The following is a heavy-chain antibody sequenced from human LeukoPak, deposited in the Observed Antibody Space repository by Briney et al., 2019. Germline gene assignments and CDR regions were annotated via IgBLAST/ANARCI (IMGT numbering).Heavy chain of an antibody. V-gene: IGHV4-39*01. Sequence: SETLSLTCTVSGGSISSSSYYWGWIRQPPGKGLEWIGSIYYSGSTYYNPSLKSRVTISVDTSKNQFSLKLSSVTAADTAVYYCAGSSYYYDSSGYPAVDYWGQGTLVTVSS. J-gene: IGHJ4*02. D-gene: IGHD3-22*01. CDR1: GGSISSSSYY. CDR3: AGSSYYYDSSGYPAVDY. CDR2: IYYSGST.